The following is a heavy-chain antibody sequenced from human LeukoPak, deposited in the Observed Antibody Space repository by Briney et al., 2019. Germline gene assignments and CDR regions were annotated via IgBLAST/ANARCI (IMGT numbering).Heavy chain of an antibody. Sequence: GGSLRLSCAASGFTFSSYGMHWVRQAPGKGLEWVAVIWYDGSNKYYADSVKGRFTISRDNSKNTLYLQMNSLRAGDTAVYYCARDNVLQLSFDYWGQGTLVTVSS. D-gene: IGHD5-18*01. J-gene: IGHJ4*02. CDR2: IWYDGSNK. CDR1: GFTFSSYG. CDR3: ARDNVLQLSFDY. V-gene: IGHV3-33*01.